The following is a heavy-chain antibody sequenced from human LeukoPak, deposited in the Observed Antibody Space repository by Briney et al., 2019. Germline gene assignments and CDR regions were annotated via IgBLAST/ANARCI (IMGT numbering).Heavy chain of an antibody. J-gene: IGHJ5*02. CDR2: IYPGDSDT. V-gene: IGHV5-51*01. Sequence: GESLKISCKGSGYSFTSYWIGWVRPMPGKGLEWMGIIYPGDSDTRYSPSFQGQVTIAADKSISTAYLQWSSLKASDTAMYYCARDPRIAAAGANVNWFDPWGQGTLVTVSS. D-gene: IGHD6-13*01. CDR3: ARDPRIAAAGANVNWFDP. CDR1: GYSFTSYW.